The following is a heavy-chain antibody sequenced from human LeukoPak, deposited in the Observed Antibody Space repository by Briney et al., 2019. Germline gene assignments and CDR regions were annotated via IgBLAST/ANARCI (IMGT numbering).Heavy chain of an antibody. Sequence: PSATLSLTCAVSGYSISSGYYWGWIRQPPGKGLEGFGSIYHSGSTYYNPSLKRRVTISVDTSKNQFSLKLSSVTAADTAVYYCARGPREDYVWGSYRWYYFDYWGQGTLVTVSS. CDR2: IYHSGST. CDR3: ARGPREDYVWGSYRWYYFDY. V-gene: IGHV4-38-2*01. CDR1: GYSISSGYY. D-gene: IGHD3-16*02. J-gene: IGHJ4*02.